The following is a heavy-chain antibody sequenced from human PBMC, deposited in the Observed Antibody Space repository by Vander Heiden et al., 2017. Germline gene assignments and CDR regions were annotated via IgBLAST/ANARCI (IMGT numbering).Heavy chain of an antibody. CDR1: GFTFSSYA. Sequence: EVQLLESGGGLVQPGGSLRLSCAASGFTFSSYAMSWVRQAPGKGLEWVSAISGSGGTTYYADSVKGRFTISRDNSKNTLYLQMNRLRAEDTAVYYCAKTRGYYDSSGYYGYWGQGTLVTVYS. CDR2: ISGSGGTT. V-gene: IGHV3-23*01. J-gene: IGHJ4*02. CDR3: AKTRGYYDSSGYYGY. D-gene: IGHD3-22*01.